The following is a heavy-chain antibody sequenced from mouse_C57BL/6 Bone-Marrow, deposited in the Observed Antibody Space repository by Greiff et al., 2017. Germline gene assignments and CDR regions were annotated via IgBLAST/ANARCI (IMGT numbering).Heavy chain of an antibody. V-gene: IGHV5-15*01. Sequence: EVKLMESGGGLVQPGGSLKLSCAASGFTFSDYGMAWVRQAPRKGPEWVAFISNLAYSSYYADTVTGRFTISSENAKNTLYLELSSLRSEDTAMYYCARRGYGPYYAMDYWGQGTSVTVSS. J-gene: IGHJ4*01. CDR3: ARRGYGPYYAMDY. D-gene: IGHD2-2*01. CDR1: GFTFSDYG. CDR2: ISNLAYSS.